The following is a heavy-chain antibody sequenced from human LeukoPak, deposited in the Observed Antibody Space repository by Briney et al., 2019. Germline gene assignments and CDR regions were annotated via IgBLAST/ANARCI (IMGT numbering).Heavy chain of an antibody. CDR3: ARDTYNYYYDSSGYSKPFDY. V-gene: IGHV3-21*01. Sequence: PGGSLRLSCAASGFTFSSYSMNWVRQAPGKGLEWVSFISSSSSYIYYADSVKGRFTISRDNAKNSLYLQMNSLRAEDTAVYYCARDTYNYYYDSSGYSKPFDYWGQGTLVTVSS. CDR2: ISSSSSYI. J-gene: IGHJ4*02. CDR1: GFTFSSYS. D-gene: IGHD3-22*01.